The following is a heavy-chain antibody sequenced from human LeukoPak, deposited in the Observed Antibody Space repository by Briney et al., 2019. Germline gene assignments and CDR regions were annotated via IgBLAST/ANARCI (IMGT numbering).Heavy chain of an antibody. CDR1: GFSVSDYY. CDR2: FYTNGGT. V-gene: IGHV3-53*01. CDR3: TNLLPTLYYFDS. D-gene: IGHD2-15*01. J-gene: IGHJ4*02. Sequence: GGSLRLSCAASGFSVSDYYMSWVRQAPGKGLEWISVFYTNGGTYYADSVKGRFTISTDNSRNMLYLQVNSLRAEDTATYYCTNLLPTLYYFDSWGQGTLVIVSS.